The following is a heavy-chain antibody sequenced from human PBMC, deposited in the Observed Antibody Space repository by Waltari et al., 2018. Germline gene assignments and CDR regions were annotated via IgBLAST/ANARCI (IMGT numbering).Heavy chain of an antibody. D-gene: IGHD5-18*01. CDR1: GYLFTHYA. Sequence: QVQLVQSGSELQKPGASVQVSCKASGYLFTHYAMTWGRQAPGQGLEWTGWIRTNTGTPTFAQGFTGRLVFSLDTSVSTAYLQISSLKAEDTAVYYCARGIQLWGRGSWYFDDWGQGTLVTVSS. CDR3: ARGIQLWGRGSWYFDD. CDR2: IRTNTGTP. J-gene: IGHJ4*02. V-gene: IGHV7-4-1*02.